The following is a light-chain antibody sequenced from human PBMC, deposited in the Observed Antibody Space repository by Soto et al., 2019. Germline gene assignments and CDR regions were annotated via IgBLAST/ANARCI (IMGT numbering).Light chain of an antibody. Sequence: EIVMTQSPVTLSVSPGERATLSCRASQSVSSNLAWYQQKPGQAPRLLIYGASTRATGGPARFSGSGSGTEFTLTISSLQSEDFAVYYCQQHNNWPPTFGQGTKVDIK. CDR2: GAS. V-gene: IGKV3-15*01. CDR3: QQHNNWPPT. J-gene: IGKJ1*01. CDR1: QSVSSN.